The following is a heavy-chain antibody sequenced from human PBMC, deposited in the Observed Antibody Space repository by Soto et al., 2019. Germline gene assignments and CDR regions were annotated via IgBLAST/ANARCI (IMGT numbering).Heavy chain of an antibody. Sequence: QVQLVESGGGVVQPGRSLRLSCAASGFTFSSYGMHWVRQAPGKGLEWVAVISYDGSNKYYADSVKGRFTISRDNSKNTLYLQMNSLRAEDTAVYYCAAEREYFAFWGPGTMVTVSS. J-gene: IGHJ4*02. CDR3: AAEREYFAF. CDR1: GFTFSSYG. CDR2: ISYDGSNK. V-gene: IGHV3-30*03.